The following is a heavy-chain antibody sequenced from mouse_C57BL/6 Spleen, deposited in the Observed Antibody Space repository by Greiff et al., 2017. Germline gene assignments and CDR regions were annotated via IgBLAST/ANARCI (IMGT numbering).Heavy chain of an antibody. D-gene: IGHD2-3*01. CDR1: GYSITSGYY. J-gene: IGHJ4*01. CDR3: ARDDGYYGAMDY. V-gene: IGHV3-6*01. CDR2: ISYDGSN. Sequence: ESGPGLVKPSQSLSLTCSVTGYSITSGYYWNWIRQFPGNKLEWMGYISYDGSNNYNPSLKNRISITRDTSKNQFFLKLNSVTTVDTATYYCARDDGYYGAMDYWGQGTSVTVSS.